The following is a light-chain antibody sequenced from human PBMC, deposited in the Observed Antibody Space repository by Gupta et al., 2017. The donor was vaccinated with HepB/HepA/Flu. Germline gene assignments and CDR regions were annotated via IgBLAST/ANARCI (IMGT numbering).Light chain of an antibody. CDR1: TSHIGNNY. CDR3: GTWDGSMSVWV. Sequence: QSVLTQPPSVSAAPGPRVTISCSGSTSHIGNNYVSWYQQLPGTAPKLLMFENSKRPSGIPDRFSGSKSGTSATVGITGLQTGDEADYYCGTWDGSMSVWVFGAGTKLTVL. V-gene: IGLV1-51*02. CDR2: ENS. J-gene: IGLJ3*02.